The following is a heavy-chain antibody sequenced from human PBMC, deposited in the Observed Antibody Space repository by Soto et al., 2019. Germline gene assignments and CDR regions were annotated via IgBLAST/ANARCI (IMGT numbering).Heavy chain of an antibody. J-gene: IGHJ5*01. D-gene: IGHD3-22*01. V-gene: IGHV4-59*12. Sequence: PSETLSLTCTVSGGSISSYYWSWIRQPPGKGLEWIGYIYYSGSTNYNPSLKSLVTISLDTSKNQFSLTLSAVTAADTAMYYCSTRAYDTNGYYRFDPWGQGTLVTVSS. CDR2: IYYSGST. CDR3: STRAYDTNGYYRFDP. CDR1: GGSISSYY.